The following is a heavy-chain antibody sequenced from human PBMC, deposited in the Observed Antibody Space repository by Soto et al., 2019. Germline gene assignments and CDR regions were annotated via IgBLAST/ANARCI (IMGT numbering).Heavy chain of an antibody. V-gene: IGHV3-23*01. CDR3: ARDQSGYYYDSGWYFDL. CDR2: LSASGTST. Sequence: GGSLRLSCAASGHTFDTDVMTWVRQAPGKGLEWVSGLSASGTSTYYADSVKGRFTISRDNSKNTLYLQMNSLRADDTAVYYCARDQSGYYYDSGWYFDLWGRGTLVTVSS. J-gene: IGHJ2*01. CDR1: GHTFDTDV. D-gene: IGHD3-22*01.